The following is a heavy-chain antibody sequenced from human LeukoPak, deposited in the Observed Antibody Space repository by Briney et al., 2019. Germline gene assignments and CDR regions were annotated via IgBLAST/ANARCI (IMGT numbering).Heavy chain of an antibody. CDR3: ARDLKVPAANTLGAFDI. V-gene: IGHV1-46*01. CDR2: INPSGGST. J-gene: IGHJ3*02. D-gene: IGHD2-2*01. Sequence: ASVKVSCKASGYTFTSYYMHWVRQAPGQGLEWMGIINPSGGSTSYAQKFQGRVTMTRDTSTSTVYMELSSLRSEDTAVYYRARDLKVPAANTLGAFDIWGQGTMVTVSS. CDR1: GYTFTSYY.